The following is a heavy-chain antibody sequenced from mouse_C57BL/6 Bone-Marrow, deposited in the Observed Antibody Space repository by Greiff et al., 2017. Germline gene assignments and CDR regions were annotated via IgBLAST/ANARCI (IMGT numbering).Heavy chain of an antibody. V-gene: IGHV14-4*01. Sequence: VQLQQSGAELVRPGASVKLSCTASGFNIKDDYMHWVKQRPEQGLEWIGWLDPENGDTEYASKFQGKATITADTSSNTAYLQLSSLTSEDTAVYYCTSFITTAELNFDYWGQGTTLTVSS. CDR3: TSFITTAELNFDY. D-gene: IGHD1-1*01. CDR2: LDPENGDT. J-gene: IGHJ2*01. CDR1: GFNIKDDY.